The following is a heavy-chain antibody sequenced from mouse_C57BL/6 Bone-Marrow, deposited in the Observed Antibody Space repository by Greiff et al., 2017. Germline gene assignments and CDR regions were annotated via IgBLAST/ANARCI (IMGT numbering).Heavy chain of an antibody. CDR3: ARRAY. CDR1: GFTFSSYT. CDR2: ISGGGGNT. J-gene: IGHJ3*01. Sequence: EVKLMESGGGLVKPGGSLKLSCAASGFTFSSYTMSWVRQTPEKRLEWVATISGGGGNTYYPDRVKGRFTISRDNAKNTLYLQMSSLRSEDTALYYCARRAYWGQGTLVTVSA. V-gene: IGHV5-9*01.